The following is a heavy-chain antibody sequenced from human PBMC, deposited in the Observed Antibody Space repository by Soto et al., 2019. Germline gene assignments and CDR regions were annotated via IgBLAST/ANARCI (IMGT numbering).Heavy chain of an antibody. D-gene: IGHD6-19*01. Sequence: GGSLRLSCAASGFTFSSYSMNWVRQAPGKGLEWVSSISSSSSYIYYADSVKGRFTISRDNAKNSLYLQMNSLRAEDTAVYYCARDPVGVRAVAGPFDYWGQGTLVTVSS. J-gene: IGHJ4*02. CDR3: ARDPVGVRAVAGPFDY. CDR1: GFTFSSYS. V-gene: IGHV3-21*01. CDR2: ISSSSSYI.